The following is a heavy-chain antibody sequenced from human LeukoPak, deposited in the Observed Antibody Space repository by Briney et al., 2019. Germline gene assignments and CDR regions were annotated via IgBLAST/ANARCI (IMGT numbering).Heavy chain of an antibody. D-gene: IGHD6-19*01. CDR3: ARGGTPGFSTGRIDY. CDR1: GFTFSSYA. V-gene: IGHV3-7*03. Sequence: PGGSLRLSCAASGFTFSSYAMSWVRQAPGKGLEWVAIINQDGSAKYYVDSVKGRFTISRDNAKNSLYLQMNSLRAEDTAVYYCARGGTPGFSTGRIDYWGQGTLVTVSS. CDR2: INQDGSAK. J-gene: IGHJ4*02.